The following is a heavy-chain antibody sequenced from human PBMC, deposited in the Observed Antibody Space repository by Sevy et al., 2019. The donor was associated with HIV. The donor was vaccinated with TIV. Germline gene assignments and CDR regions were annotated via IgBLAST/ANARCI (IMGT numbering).Heavy chain of an antibody. Sequence: GGSLRLSCAASGFTFSTCAMGWVRQAPGKGLEWVSGISNSGNDIYYAGSVEGRFTISRDNSKSTLFLEMNNLRAEDTAVYYCAKDGAPYCTGGICFPYWYFDLWGRGALVTVSS. J-gene: IGHJ2*01. V-gene: IGHV3-23*01. CDR1: GFTFSTCA. CDR2: ISNSGNDI. CDR3: AKDGAPYCTGGICFPYWYFDL. D-gene: IGHD2-8*02.